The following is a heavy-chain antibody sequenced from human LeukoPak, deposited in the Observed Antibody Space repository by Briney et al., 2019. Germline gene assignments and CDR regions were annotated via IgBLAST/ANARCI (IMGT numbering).Heavy chain of an antibody. CDR1: GFSLSTSGMC. Sequence: SGPTLVNPPQTLTLTCTFSGFSLSTSGMCVSWIRQPPGKALEWLALIDWDDDKYYSTSLKTRLTISKDTSKNQVVLTMTNMDPVDTATYYCARMPMDYDFWSGYYTPSGWFDPWGQGALVTVSS. V-gene: IGHV2-70*01. J-gene: IGHJ5*02. CDR2: IDWDDDK. CDR3: ARMPMDYDFWSGYYTPSGWFDP. D-gene: IGHD3-3*01.